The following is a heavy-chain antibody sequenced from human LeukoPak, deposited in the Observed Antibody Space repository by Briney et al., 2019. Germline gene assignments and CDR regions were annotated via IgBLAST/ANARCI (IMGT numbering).Heavy chain of an antibody. D-gene: IGHD4-17*01. CDR1: GFTFSSYS. CDR2: ISSSSSYI. V-gene: IGHV3-21*05. J-gene: IGHJ1*01. CDR3: ARVLNTVGAIQH. Sequence: PGGSLRLSCAASGFTFSSYSMNWVRQAPGKGLEWVSYISSSSSYIYYADSVKGRFTISRDNAKNSLYLQMNSLRAEDTAVYYCARVLNTVGAIQHWGQGTLVTVSS.